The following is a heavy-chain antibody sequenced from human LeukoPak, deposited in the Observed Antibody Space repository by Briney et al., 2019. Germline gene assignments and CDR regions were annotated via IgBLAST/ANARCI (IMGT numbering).Heavy chain of an antibody. CDR2: ITATSSST. CDR3: AKLISPYDY. J-gene: IGHJ4*02. Sequence: GGSLRLSCAASGFTFSSYWMSWVRQAPGKGLEWVSAITATSSSTHDADSVQGRFTISRDNSKNTLYLQMNSLRAEDTAVYYCAKLISPYDYWGQGTLVLVSS. V-gene: IGHV3-23*01. CDR1: GFTFSSYW.